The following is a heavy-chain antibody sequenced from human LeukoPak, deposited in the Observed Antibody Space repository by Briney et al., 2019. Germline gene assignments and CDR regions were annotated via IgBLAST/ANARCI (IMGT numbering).Heavy chain of an antibody. V-gene: IGHV1-18*01. J-gene: IGHJ6*02. Sequence: ASVKVSCKASGYTFTSYGISWVRQAPGQGLEWMGWISAYNGNTNYAQKLQGRVTMTTDTSTSTACMELRSLRSDDTAVYYCARDLDGSGSYYYYYYGMDVWGQGTTVTVSS. D-gene: IGHD3-10*01. CDR1: GYTFTSYG. CDR2: ISAYNGNT. CDR3: ARDLDGSGSYYYYYYGMDV.